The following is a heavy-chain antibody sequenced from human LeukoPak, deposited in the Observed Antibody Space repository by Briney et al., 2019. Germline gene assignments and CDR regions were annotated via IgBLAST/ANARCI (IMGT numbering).Heavy chain of an antibody. J-gene: IGHJ4*02. CDR2: ISSSGSTI. Sequence: GGSLRLSCAASGFTFSSYEMNWVRQAPGKGLEWVSYISSSGSTIYYADSVKGRFTISRDNAKNSLYLQINSLRAEDTAVYYCARSPLWFGELLFGEFDYWGQGTLVTVSS. CDR3: ARSPLWFGELLFGEFDY. D-gene: IGHD3-10*01. V-gene: IGHV3-48*03. CDR1: GFTFSSYE.